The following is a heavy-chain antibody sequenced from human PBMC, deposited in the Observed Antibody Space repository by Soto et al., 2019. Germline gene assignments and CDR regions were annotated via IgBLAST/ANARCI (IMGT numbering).Heavy chain of an antibody. Sequence: SVKVSCKASGGTFSSYTISWVRQAPGQGLEWMGRIIPILGIANYAQKFQGRVTITADKSTSTAYMELSSLRSEDTAVYYCARRGIFDSSGYHAYWGQGTLVTVSS. J-gene: IGHJ4*02. V-gene: IGHV1-69*02. CDR3: ARRGIFDSSGYHAY. D-gene: IGHD3-22*01. CDR2: IIPILGIA. CDR1: GGTFSSYT.